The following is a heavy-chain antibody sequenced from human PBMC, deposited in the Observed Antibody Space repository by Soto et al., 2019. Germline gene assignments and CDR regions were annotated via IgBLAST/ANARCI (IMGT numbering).Heavy chain of an antibody. CDR2: ISAYNGNT. J-gene: IGHJ4*02. Sequence: ASVKVSCKASGYTFTSYGISWVRQAPGQGLEWMGWISAYNGNTKYAQTLKGRVTMTTDASTSTAYMELRSLRSDDTAVYYCARDLGGQIVDYWGQGTLVTVSS. V-gene: IGHV1-18*01. CDR1: GYTFTSYG. CDR3: ARDLGGQIVDY. D-gene: IGHD1-26*01.